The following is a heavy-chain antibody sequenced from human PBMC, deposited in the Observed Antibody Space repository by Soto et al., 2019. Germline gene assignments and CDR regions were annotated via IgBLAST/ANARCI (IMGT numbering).Heavy chain of an antibody. D-gene: IGHD6-13*01. CDR2: INRDGSNK. J-gene: IGHJ3*02. Sequence: EVQLEESGGDLVQPGGSLRLSCAASGFTLSAYWMTWVRQAPGKGLEWVANINRDGSNKSYLDSVRGRFTISRDNVGNSLYLQMDSLRADDTALYYCAGDVSPGSSSLYLDAFDIWGQGTMVTGSS. CDR1: GFTLSAYW. CDR3: AGDVSPGSSSLYLDAFDI. V-gene: IGHV3-7*05.